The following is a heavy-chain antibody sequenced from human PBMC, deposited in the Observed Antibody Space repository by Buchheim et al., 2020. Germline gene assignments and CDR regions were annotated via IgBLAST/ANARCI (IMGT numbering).Heavy chain of an antibody. V-gene: IGHV4-31*03. CDR1: GGSISSGGYF. Sequence: QVQLQESGPGLVKPSQTLPLTCTVSGGSISSGGYFWSWIRQHPGKGLEWFGYIYYSGTTYYNPSLKSRVIISVDTSKNQFSLKMRSVTAADTAVYYCARDRLSGDVWSGYYVGTAWGRGTL. D-gene: IGHD3-3*01. CDR3: ARDRLSGDVWSGYYVGTA. J-gene: IGHJ5*02. CDR2: IYYSGTT.